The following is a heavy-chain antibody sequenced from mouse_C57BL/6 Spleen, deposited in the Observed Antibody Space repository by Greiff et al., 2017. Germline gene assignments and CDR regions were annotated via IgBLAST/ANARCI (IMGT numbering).Heavy chain of an antibody. CDR1: GFTFSDYY. V-gene: IGHV5-16*01. D-gene: IGHD6-1*01. CDR3: ARALSRVYFDY. Sequence: EVKVVESEGGLVQPGSSMKLSCTASGFTFSDYYMAWVRQVPEKGLEWVANINYDGSSTYYLDSLKSRFIISRDNAKNILYLQMSSLKSEDTATYYCARALSRVYFDYWGQGTTLTVSS. J-gene: IGHJ2*01. CDR2: INYDGSST.